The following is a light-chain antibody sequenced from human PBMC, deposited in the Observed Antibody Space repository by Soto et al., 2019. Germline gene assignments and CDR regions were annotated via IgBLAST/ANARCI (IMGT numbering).Light chain of an antibody. J-gene: IGLJ1*01. CDR3: QVWDTTSDQLYV. CDR1: NIGSKT. V-gene: IGLV3-21*02. CDR2: DDS. Sequence: ELTQPPSVSVAPGQTARITCGGHNIGSKTVHWYQQMPGQAPVLVIYDDSDRPSGIPERFSGSNSGNTATLTISRVEAGDEAVYYCQVWDTTSDQLYVFGTGTKVTVL.